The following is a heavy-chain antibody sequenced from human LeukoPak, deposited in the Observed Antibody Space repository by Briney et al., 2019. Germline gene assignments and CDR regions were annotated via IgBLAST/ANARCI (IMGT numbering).Heavy chain of an antibody. CDR1: GGSISSYY. CDR3: ARESANYDFWSGYYNPNWFDP. V-gene: IGHV4-4*07. Sequence: ASETLSLTCTVSGGSISSYYWSWIRQPAGKGLEWIGRIYTSGSTNYNPSLKRRVTMSVDTSNNQFPLKLSSVTAADTAVYYCARESANYDFWSGYYNPNWFDPWGQGTLVTVSS. J-gene: IGHJ5*02. D-gene: IGHD3-3*01. CDR2: IYTSGST.